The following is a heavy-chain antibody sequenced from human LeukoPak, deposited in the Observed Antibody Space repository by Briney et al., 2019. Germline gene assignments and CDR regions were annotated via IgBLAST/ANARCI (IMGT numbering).Heavy chain of an antibody. J-gene: IGHJ3*02. Sequence: SETLSLTCTVSGGSISSYYWSWIRQPPGKGLEWIGYIYYSGSTNYNPSLKSRVTISVDTSKNQFSLKLSSVTAADTAVYYCASRWGDDAFDIWGQGTMVTVSS. CDR3: ASRWGDDAFDI. CDR2: IYYSGST. V-gene: IGHV4-59*08. CDR1: GGSISSYY. D-gene: IGHD3-16*01.